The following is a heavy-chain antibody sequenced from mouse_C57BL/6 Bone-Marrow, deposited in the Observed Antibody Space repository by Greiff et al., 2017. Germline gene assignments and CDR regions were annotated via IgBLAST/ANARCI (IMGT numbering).Heavy chain of an antibody. Sequence: VKLMESGPGLVQPSQSLSITCTVSGFSLTSYGVHWVRQSPGKGLEWLGVIWRGGSTDYNAAFMSRLSITKDNSKSQVFFKMNRLRADDTAIYYCAKIGYDVNYWGQGTTLTVSS. J-gene: IGHJ2*01. V-gene: IGHV2-5*01. D-gene: IGHD2-2*01. CDR1: GFSLTSYG. CDR2: IWRGGST. CDR3: AKIGYDVNY.